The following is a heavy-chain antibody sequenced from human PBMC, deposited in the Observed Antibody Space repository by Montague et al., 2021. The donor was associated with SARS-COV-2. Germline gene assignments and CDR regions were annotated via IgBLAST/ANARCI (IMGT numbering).Heavy chain of an antibody. J-gene: IGHJ4*02. V-gene: IGHV4-4*02. Sequence: SETLSLTCSVSGHSIWSSDWWTWVRQPPGKGLDWIGEIYHSGSTTYNPSLKSRVTISVDKSKNQFSLTLTSLTAADTAVYYCARAQKTISGMLIPPYYFDFWGQGTLVTVSS. CDR1: GHSIWSSDW. CDR3: ARAQKTISGMLIPPYYFDF. D-gene: IGHD3-3*01. CDR2: IYHSGST.